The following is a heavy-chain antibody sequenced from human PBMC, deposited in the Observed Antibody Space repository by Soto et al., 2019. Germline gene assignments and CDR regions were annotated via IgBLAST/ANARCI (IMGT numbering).Heavy chain of an antibody. CDR3: AHSLSNFRFFDY. CDR1: GFSLTASAVG. CDR2: IYSDADK. J-gene: IGHJ4*02. D-gene: IGHD4-4*01. V-gene: IGHV2-5*02. Sequence: QITLKKSGPTLVKPTQTLTRTCTFSGFSLTASAVGVGWIRQPPGKALEWLALIYSDADKRYSPSLKNRVTITKDTSKNQVVLTMTNIDPVDTGTYYCAHSLSNFRFFDYWGQGTLGTVSS.